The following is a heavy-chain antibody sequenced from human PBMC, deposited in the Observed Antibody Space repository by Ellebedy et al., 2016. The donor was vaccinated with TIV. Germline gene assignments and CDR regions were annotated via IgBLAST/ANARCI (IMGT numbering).Heavy chain of an antibody. CDR3: TRGLDV. CDR1: GFTFSDYW. Sequence: PGGSLRLSCTASGFTFSDYWIHWVRQTPGKGLVWVSRINGDGGATNYADSVRGRFSMSRDNDKNRPYLRMNSLRVEDSAIYYCTRGLDVWGQGTTVIVSS. CDR2: INGDGGAT. V-gene: IGHV3-74*01. J-gene: IGHJ6*02.